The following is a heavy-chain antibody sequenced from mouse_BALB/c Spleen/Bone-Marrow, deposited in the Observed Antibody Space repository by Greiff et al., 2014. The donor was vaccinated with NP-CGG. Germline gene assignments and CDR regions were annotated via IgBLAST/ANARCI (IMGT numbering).Heavy chain of an antibody. CDR1: GYTFTSYT. CDR3: VRGITTVVPRNYSDY. J-gene: IGHJ2*01. CDR2: INPSSGYT. D-gene: IGHD1-1*01. V-gene: IGHV1-4*01. Sequence: VKLVESGAELARPGASVKMSCKASGYTFTSYTMHWVKQRPGQGLEWIGYINPSSGYTNYNQKFKDKATLTADKSSSTAYMQLSSLTSEDSAVYYCVRGITTVVPRNYSDYWGQGTTLTVSS.